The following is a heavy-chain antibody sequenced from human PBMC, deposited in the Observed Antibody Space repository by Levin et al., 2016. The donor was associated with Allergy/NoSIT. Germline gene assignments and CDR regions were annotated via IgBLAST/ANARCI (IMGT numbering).Heavy chain of an antibody. J-gene: IGHJ6*03. Sequence: WIRQPPGKGLEWIGYIYYSGSTYYNPSLKSRVTISVDTSKNQFSLKLSSVTAADTAVYYCARAGLGYYYTDVWGKGTTVTVSS. V-gene: IGHV4-31*02. CDR3: ARAGLGYYYTDV. CDR2: IYYSGST.